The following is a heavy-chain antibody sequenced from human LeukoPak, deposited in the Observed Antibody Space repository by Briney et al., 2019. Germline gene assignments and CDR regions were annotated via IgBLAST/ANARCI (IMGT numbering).Heavy chain of an antibody. CDR2: TYYRSKWYN. CDR1: GDSVSNNSTA. Sequence: SQTLSLTCDISGDSVSNNSTAWNWIRQSPSRGLEWLGRTYYRSKWYNDYAVSVKSRITVSPGTSKNQFSLQLNSVTTEDTAVYYCARGGSGMNSWGQGTLVTVSS. CDR3: ARGGSGMNS. J-gene: IGHJ4*02. V-gene: IGHV6-1*01. D-gene: IGHD3-10*01.